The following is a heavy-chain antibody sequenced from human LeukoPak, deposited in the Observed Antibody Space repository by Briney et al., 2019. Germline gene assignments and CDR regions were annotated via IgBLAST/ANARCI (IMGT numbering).Heavy chain of an antibody. CDR1: GFSFSGYA. CDR2: IGSDGST. V-gene: IGHV3-23*01. Sequence: GGSLRLSCAASGFSFSGYAMSWVRQAPGKGLEWVAGIGSDGSTHHAESVKGRFAISRDNSKSSIYLQMNSLRAEDTALYYCGKDSHYYVAMDVWGQGTMVTVSS. J-gene: IGHJ3*01. CDR3: GKDSHYYVAMDV. D-gene: IGHD3-10*02.